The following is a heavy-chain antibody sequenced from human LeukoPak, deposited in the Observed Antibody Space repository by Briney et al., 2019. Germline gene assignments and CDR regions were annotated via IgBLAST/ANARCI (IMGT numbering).Heavy chain of an antibody. V-gene: IGHV4-4*07. CDR1: GGSLSSYY. CDR2: IYTSGST. J-gene: IGHJ4*02. CDR3: ARDNGGLYDSSGYRGV. Sequence: SETLSLTCTVSGGSLSSYYWSWIRQPAGKGLKWIGRIYTSGSTNYNPSLKSRVTMSVDTSKNQFSLKLSSVTAADTAVYYCARDNGGLYDSSGYRGVWGQGTLVTVSS. D-gene: IGHD3-22*01.